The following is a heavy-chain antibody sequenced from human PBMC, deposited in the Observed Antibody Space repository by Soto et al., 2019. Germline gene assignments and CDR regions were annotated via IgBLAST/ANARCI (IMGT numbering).Heavy chain of an antibody. Sequence: QVTLKESGPVLVKPTETLTLTCTVSGFSLSNARMDVSWIRQPPGKALEWLAHIFSNDEKSYSTSLKSRLTISKDTSKSQVVLTMTNMDPVDTATYYCARWGEDNWDYGGNSGNDAFDIWGQGTMVTVSS. CDR2: IFSNDEK. J-gene: IGHJ3*02. V-gene: IGHV2-26*01. CDR1: GFSLSNARMD. CDR3: ARWGEDNWDYGGNSGNDAFDI. D-gene: IGHD1-7*01.